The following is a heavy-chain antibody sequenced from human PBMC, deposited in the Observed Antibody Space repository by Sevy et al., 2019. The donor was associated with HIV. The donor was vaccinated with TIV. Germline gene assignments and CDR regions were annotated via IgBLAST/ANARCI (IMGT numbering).Heavy chain of an antibody. D-gene: IGHD1-26*01. J-gene: IGHJ5*02. CDR1: GYTFTSYG. CDR3: ARVPSGSYWSWFDP. CDR2: ISCYNGNT. Sequence: ASVKVSCKASGYTFTSYGISWVRQAPGQGLEWMGWISCYNGNTNYAQKFQGRVTMTTDTSTSTAYMGLRSLRSDDTAVFYCARVPSGSYWSWFDPWGQGTLVTVSS. V-gene: IGHV1-18*01.